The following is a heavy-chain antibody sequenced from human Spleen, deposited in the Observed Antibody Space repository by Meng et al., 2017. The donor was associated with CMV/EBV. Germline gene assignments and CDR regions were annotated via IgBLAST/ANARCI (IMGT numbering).Heavy chain of an antibody. J-gene: IGHJ6*02. V-gene: IGHV3-7*01. CDR3: ARDRRGRGRFHYYYYGMDV. CDR1: GFTFSSYW. Sequence: GESLKISCAASGFTFSSYWMSWVRQAPGKGLEWVANMNQDGSEKYYVDSVKGRFTISRDNAKNSLYLQMNSLRAEDTAVYYCARDRRGRGRFHYYYYGMDVWGQGTTVTVSS. CDR2: MNQDGSEK. D-gene: IGHD3-10*01.